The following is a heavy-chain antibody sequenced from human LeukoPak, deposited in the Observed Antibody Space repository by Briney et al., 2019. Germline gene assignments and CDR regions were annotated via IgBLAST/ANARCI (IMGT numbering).Heavy chain of an antibody. CDR3: AIHYYYDSSGYFG. CDR2: IIPIFGTA. J-gene: IGHJ4*02. Sequence: SVKLSCKASGGTFSSYAISWVRQAPGQGREWMGGIIPIFGTANYAQKVQGRVTITPDESTSTAYMELSSLRSEDTAVYYCAIHYYYDSSGYFGWGQGTLVTVSS. D-gene: IGHD3-22*01. V-gene: IGHV1-69*01. CDR1: GGTFSSYA.